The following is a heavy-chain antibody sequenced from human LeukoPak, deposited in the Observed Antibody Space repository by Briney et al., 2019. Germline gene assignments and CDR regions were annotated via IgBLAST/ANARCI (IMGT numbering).Heavy chain of an antibody. D-gene: IGHD3-22*01. V-gene: IGHV1-2*02. CDR2: INPNSGGT. CDR3: ARVYYYDSSGYYYSHFDY. J-gene: IGHJ4*02. Sequence: GASVKVSCKASGYTFTGYYMHWVRQAPGQGLEWMGWINPNSGGTNYAQKFQGRVTMTRDTSISTAYMELSRLRSDDTAVYYCARVYYYDSSGYYYSHFDYWGQGTLVTVSS. CDR1: GYTFTGYY.